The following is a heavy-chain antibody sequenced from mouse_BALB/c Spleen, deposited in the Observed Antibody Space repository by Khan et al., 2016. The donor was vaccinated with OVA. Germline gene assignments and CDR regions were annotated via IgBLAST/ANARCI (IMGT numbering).Heavy chain of an antibody. J-gene: IGHJ3*01. CDR2: INPSNGDT. CDR3: ARSGYGNPFAY. Sequence: QVQLKESGAELVKPGASVKISCKAGGYTFTSFYMYWVKQRPGQGLEWIGGINPSNGDTHFYEKFKSKATLTVDKSSTTAYMQCSSLTSEDSAVSYCARSGYGNPFAYWGQGTLVTVSA. CDR1: GYTFTSFY. D-gene: IGHD2-1*01. V-gene: IGHV1S81*02.